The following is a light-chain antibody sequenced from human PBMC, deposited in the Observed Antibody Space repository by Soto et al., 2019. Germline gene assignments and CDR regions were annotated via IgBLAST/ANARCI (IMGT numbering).Light chain of an antibody. CDR2: DVS. V-gene: IGLV2-14*01. J-gene: IGLJ1*01. Sequence: QSVLTQPASVSGSPGQSITISCTGTSSDVGGYNYVSWYQQHPGKAPKLMIYDVSNRPSGVSNRFSGSKSGNTASLTISGFQAEDEADYYCSSYTSGSTLYVFGTGTKVTVL. CDR3: SSYTSGSTLYV. CDR1: SSDVGGYNY.